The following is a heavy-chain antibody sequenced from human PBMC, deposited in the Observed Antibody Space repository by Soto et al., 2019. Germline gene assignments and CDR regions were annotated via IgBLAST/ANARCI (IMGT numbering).Heavy chain of an antibody. J-gene: IGHJ4*02. V-gene: IGHV4-4*02. CDR3: AREITIAARIPYYFDY. D-gene: IGHD6-6*01. Sequence: SETLSLTCAVSGGSISSSNWWSWVRQPPGKGLEWIGEIYHSGSTNYNPSLKSRVTISVDKSKNQFSLKLSSVTAADTAVYYCAREITIAARIPYYFDYWGQGTLVTFSS. CDR1: GGSISSSNW. CDR2: IYHSGST.